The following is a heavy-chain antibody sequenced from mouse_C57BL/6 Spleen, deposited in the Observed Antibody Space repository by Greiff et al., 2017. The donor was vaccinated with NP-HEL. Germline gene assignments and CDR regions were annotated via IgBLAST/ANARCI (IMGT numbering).Heavy chain of an antibody. V-gene: IGHV5-4*01. J-gene: IGHJ4*01. CDR1: GFTFSSYA. Sequence: EVQVVESGGGLVKPGGSLKLSCAASGFTFSSYAMSWVRQTPEKRLEWVATISDGGSYTYYPDNVKGRFTISRDNAKNNLYLQMSNLKSEDTAMXYCARDYGSRKDYAMDYWGQGTSVTVSS. D-gene: IGHD1-1*01. CDR2: ISDGGSYT. CDR3: ARDYGSRKDYAMDY.